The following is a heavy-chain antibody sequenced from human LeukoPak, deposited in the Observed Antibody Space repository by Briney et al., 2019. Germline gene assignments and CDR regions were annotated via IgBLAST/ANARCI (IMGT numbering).Heavy chain of an antibody. J-gene: IGHJ4*02. CDR3: ARDRYGYDSRGYYNFDY. D-gene: IGHD3-22*01. V-gene: IGHV1-18*01. CDR1: GYTFTSYG. CDR2: ISAYNGNT. Sequence: ASVKVSCKASGYTFTSYGISWVRQAPGQGLEWMGWISAYNGNTNYAQKLQGRVTMTTDTSTSTAYMELRSLRSNDTAVYYCARDRYGYDSRGYYNFDYWGQGTLVTVSS.